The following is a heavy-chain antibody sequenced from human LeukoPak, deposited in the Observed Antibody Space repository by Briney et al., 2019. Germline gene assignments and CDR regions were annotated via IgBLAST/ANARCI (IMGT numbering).Heavy chain of an antibody. D-gene: IGHD3-10*01. CDR1: GGSISTYY. Sequence: SETLSLTCTVSGGSISTYYWSWLRQPPGKGLEWIGYIFYDGSTNYNPSLKSRVTISVDTSKNQFSLKLSSVTAADTAVYYCARGLSDPLLWFGDAPYYYYYMDVWGKGTTVTVSS. J-gene: IGHJ6*03. CDR3: ARGLSDPLLWFGDAPYYYYYMDV. V-gene: IGHV4-59*01. CDR2: IFYDGST.